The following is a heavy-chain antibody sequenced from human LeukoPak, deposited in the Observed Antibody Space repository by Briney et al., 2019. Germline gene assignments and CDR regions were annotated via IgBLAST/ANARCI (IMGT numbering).Heavy chain of an antibody. CDR2: IYPVDSAT. V-gene: IGHV5-51*01. Sequence: GESLKISCKGSGYSFTSYWIGWVRQMPGKGREWMGIIYPVDSATRYSPSFQGQVTISVDKSISTAYLQWSSLKASDTAIYYCASDYNDYVGAMDVWGQGTTVTVSS. J-gene: IGHJ6*02. D-gene: IGHD4-11*01. CDR1: GYSFTSYW. CDR3: ASDYNDYVGAMDV.